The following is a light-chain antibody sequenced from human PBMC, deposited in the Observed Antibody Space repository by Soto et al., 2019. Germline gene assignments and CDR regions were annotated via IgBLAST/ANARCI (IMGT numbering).Light chain of an antibody. CDR3: AAGDDSLNGVV. V-gene: IGLV1-44*01. CDR1: SSNIGSNT. J-gene: IGLJ2*01. CDR2: SNN. Sequence: QSVLTQPPSASGTPGQRVTISCSGSSSNIGSNTVNWYQQLPGTAPKILIYSNNQRPSGVPDRFSGSKSGTSASLAISGLQSEDEAEYYCAAGDDSLNGVVFGGGTKLTV.